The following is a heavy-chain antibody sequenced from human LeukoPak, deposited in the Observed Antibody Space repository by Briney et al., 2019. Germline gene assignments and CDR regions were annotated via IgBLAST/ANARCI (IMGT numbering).Heavy chain of an antibody. CDR2: IYYSGST. CDR3: ARDSPDYGDYEGNWFDP. D-gene: IGHD4-17*01. Sequence: SETLSLTCTVSGGSISSGDYYWSWIRQPPGTGLEWIGYIYYSGSTYYNPSLKSRVTISVDTSKNQFSLKLSSVTAADTAVYYCARDSPDYGDYEGNWFDPWGQGTLVTVSS. V-gene: IGHV4-30-4*01. J-gene: IGHJ5*02. CDR1: GGSISSGDYY.